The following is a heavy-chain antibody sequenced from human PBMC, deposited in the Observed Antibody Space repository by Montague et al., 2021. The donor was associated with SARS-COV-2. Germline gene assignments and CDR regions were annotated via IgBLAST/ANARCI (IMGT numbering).Heavy chain of an antibody. J-gene: IGHJ6*02. V-gene: IGHV5-51*01. Sequence: QSGAEVKKPGESLKISCRGSGYSFTSYWIGWVRQMPGKGLEWMGIIYPGDSDIRYSPSFQGQVTISADKSISTAYLRWSSLKASDTGMYYCARPYCSSSSGYYGMDVGGQGTTVTVSS. CDR1: GYSFTSYW. CDR3: ARPYCSSSSGYYGMDV. CDR2: IYPGDSDI. D-gene: IGHD2-2*01.